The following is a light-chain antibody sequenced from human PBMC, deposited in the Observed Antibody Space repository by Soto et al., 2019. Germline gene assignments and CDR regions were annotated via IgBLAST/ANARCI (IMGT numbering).Light chain of an antibody. V-gene: IGKV3-15*01. CDR3: QEYNTWPWT. J-gene: IGKJ1*01. CDR2: GAS. Sequence: EIVLTQSPGTLSLSPGERATLSCRASQSVKNNLAWYQQKLGQAPRILIYGASTRATGIPARFTGSGSGTEFILTITSLQSEDSEVYYCQEYNTWPWTFGQGTKVDIK. CDR1: QSVKNN.